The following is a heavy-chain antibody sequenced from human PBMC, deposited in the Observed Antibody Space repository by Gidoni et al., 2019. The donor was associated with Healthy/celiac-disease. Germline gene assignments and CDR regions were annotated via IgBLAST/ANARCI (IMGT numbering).Heavy chain of an antibody. Sequence: EVQLVESGGGLVQPGGSLRLSCAASGFPFSSYELNWVRQAPGKGLEWVSYISSSGSTIYYADSVKGRFTISRDNAKNSLYLQMNSLRAEDTAVYYCARDFGDGYNEKGYYYYGMDVWGQGTTVTVSS. V-gene: IGHV3-48*03. J-gene: IGHJ6*02. CDR2: ISSSGSTI. D-gene: IGHD1-1*01. CDR1: GFPFSSYE. CDR3: ARDFGDGYNEKGYYYYGMDV.